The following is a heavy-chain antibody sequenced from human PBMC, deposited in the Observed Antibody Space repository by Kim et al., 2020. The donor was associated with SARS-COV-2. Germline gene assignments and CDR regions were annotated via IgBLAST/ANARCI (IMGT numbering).Heavy chain of an antibody. J-gene: IGHJ4*02. CDR2: IIPIFGTA. CDR3: ASRPTFSSGYDSYCSGGSCDSTDY. Sequence: SVKVSCKASGGTFSSYAISWVRQAPGQGLEWMGGIIPIFGTANYAQKFQGRVTITADESTSTAYMELSSLRSEDTAVYYCASRPTFSSGYDSYCSGGSCDSTDYWGQGTLVTVSS. CDR1: GGTFSSYA. V-gene: IGHV1-69*13. D-gene: IGHD2-15*01.